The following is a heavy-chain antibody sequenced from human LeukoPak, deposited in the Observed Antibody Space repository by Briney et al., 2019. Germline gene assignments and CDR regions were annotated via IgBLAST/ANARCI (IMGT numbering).Heavy chain of an antibody. D-gene: IGHD6-19*01. CDR1: GFTFSSHW. J-gene: IGHJ6*02. Sequence: GSLRLSCEASGFTFSSHWMSWVRQAPGKGLEWVAIIKQDGSEKDYVDSVTGRFTISRDNAKNSLYLQTNSLRDEDTAVYYCARDTSAWRYGMDVWGQGTTVTVSS. CDR2: IKQDGSEK. V-gene: IGHV3-7*01. CDR3: ARDTSAWRYGMDV.